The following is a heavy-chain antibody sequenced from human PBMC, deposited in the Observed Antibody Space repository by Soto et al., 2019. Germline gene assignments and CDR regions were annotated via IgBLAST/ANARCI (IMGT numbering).Heavy chain of an antibody. V-gene: IGHV3-23*01. CDR1: GFTFSSYA. CDR2: ISGSGGST. CDR3: AKSGYSSLGHYYYYMDV. D-gene: IGHD6-13*01. Sequence: GGSLRLSCAASGFTFSSYAMSWVRQAPGKGLEWVSAISGSGGSTYYADSVKGRFTISRDNSKNTLYLQMNSLGAEDTAVYYCAKSGYSSLGHYYYYMDVWGKGTTVTVSS. J-gene: IGHJ6*03.